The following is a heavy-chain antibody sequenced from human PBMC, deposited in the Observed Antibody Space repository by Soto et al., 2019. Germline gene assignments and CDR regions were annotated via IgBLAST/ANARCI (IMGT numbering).Heavy chain of an antibody. CDR3: ARVTPGNNLYYFSGLDV. D-gene: IGHD1-1*01. CDR1: GFTFGTYG. J-gene: IGHJ6*02. CDR2: VSYEGANT. V-gene: IGHV3-30-3*01. Sequence: GGSLRLSCVASGFTFGTYGIHWVRQAPGKGLQWVALVSYEGANTYYAASVKGRFTISRDNSKSTLYLQMDSLRPEDTGVYYCARVTPGNNLYYFSGLDVWGQGTSVTVSS.